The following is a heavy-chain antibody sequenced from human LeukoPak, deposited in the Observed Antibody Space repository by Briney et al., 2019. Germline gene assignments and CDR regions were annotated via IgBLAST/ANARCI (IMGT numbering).Heavy chain of an antibody. Sequence: SGTLSLTCAVSGGSISSSNWWSWVRQPPGKGLEWIGEIYHSGSTNYNPSLKSRVTISVDKSKNQFSLKLSSVTAADTAVYYRARVTTMVRGVIINWFDPWGQGTLVTVSS. CDR1: GGSISSSNW. CDR3: ARVTTMVRGVIINWFDP. CDR2: IYHSGST. D-gene: IGHD3-10*01. V-gene: IGHV4-4*02. J-gene: IGHJ5*02.